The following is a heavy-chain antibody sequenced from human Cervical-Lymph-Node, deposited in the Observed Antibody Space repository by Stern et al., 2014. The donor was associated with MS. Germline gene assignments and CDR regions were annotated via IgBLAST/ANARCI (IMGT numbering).Heavy chain of an antibody. J-gene: IGHJ4*02. D-gene: IGHD4-23*01. CDR3: ARGRGGNYRYYFDY. Sequence: QLVESGGGLVKPGGSLRLSCAASGFTFSSYSMNWVRQAPGKGLEWVASISSGGSYIYYSDALKGRFTISRDNAKNSLYLQMNSLRAEDTAVYYCARGRGGNYRYYFDYWGQGTLVTVSS. V-gene: IGHV3-21*01. CDR2: ISSGGSYI. CDR1: GFTFSSYS.